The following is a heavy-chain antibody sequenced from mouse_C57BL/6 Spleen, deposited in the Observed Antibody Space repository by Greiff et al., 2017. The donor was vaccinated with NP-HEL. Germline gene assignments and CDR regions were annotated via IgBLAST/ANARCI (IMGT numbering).Heavy chain of an antibody. D-gene: IGHD2-4*01. CDR3: ARTWLYYDYDRFAY. CDR1: GYAFSSYW. J-gene: IGHJ3*01. CDR2: IYPGDGDT. V-gene: IGHV1-80*01. Sequence: VQLQQSGAELVKPGASVKISCKASGYAFSSYWMNWVKQRPGKGLEWIGQIYPGDGDTNYNGKFKGKATLTADKSSSTAYMQLSSLTSEDSAVYCCARTWLYYDYDRFAYWGQGTLVTVSA.